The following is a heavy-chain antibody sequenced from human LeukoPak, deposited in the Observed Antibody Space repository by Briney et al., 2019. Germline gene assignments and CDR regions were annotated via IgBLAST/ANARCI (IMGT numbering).Heavy chain of an antibody. V-gene: IGHV4-38-2*01. CDR1: GYSISSGYY. CDR3: ARSPRLPSRNAFDI. J-gene: IGHJ3*02. Sequence: SETLSLTCAVSGYSISSGYYWGWIRQPPGKGLEWIGSIYRSGSTYYNPSLKSRVTISVDTSKNQFSLKLSSVTAADTAVYYCARSPRLPSRNAFDIWGQGTMVTVSS. D-gene: IGHD4-11*01. CDR2: IYRSGST.